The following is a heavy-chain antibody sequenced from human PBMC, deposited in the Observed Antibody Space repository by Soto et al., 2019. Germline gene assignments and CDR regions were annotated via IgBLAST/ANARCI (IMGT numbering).Heavy chain of an antibody. D-gene: IGHD1-26*01. CDR3: ARAGSSGSAADYFDY. V-gene: IGHV4-61*01. CDR1: GGSVSSGSYY. J-gene: IGHJ4*02. CDR2: IYYSGST. Sequence: QVQLQESGPGLVKPSETLSLTCTVSGGSVSSGSYYWSWIRQPPGKGLEWIGYIYYSGSTNYNTPLKSRVTISVDTSKNQFSLKLSSVTAADTAVYYCARAGSSGSAADYFDYWGQGTLVTVSS.